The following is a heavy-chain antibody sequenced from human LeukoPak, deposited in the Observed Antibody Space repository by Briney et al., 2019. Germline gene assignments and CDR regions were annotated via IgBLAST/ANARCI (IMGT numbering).Heavy chain of an antibody. J-gene: IGHJ4*02. D-gene: IGHD5-12*01. V-gene: IGHV3-21*04. CDR1: GFTFRVYS. CDR3: AKEPNKYSGYDYFDY. Sequence: GGSLRLSCAASGFTFRVYSMNWVRQAPGKGLEWVSLISDSSSYIYYGDSVKGRFTISRDDAKNSLFLQMNSLRVEDTVLYYCAKEPNKYSGYDYFDYWGQGTLVTVSS. CDR2: ISDSSSYI.